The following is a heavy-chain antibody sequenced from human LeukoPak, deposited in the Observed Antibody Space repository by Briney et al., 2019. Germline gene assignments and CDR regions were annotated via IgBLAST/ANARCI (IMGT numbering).Heavy chain of an antibody. V-gene: IGHV4-59*08. D-gene: IGHD3-22*01. CDR2: ISYSGST. Sequence: SETLSLTCTVSGGSLSTYYWSWIRQPPGKGLEWIGYISYSGSTDFNPSLKSRVTMSVDTSINQFSLKLSSVTAADTAVYYCARLRLRYDSNGYSTSYEAVDIWGQGTVVTVSS. CDR1: GGSLSTYY. J-gene: IGHJ3*02. CDR3: ARLRLRYDSNGYSTSYEAVDI.